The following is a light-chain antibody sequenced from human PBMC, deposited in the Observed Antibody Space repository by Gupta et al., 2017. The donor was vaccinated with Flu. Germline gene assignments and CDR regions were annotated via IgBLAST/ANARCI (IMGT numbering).Light chain of an antibody. Sequence: EIVLTQSPATLSLSPGERATLSCRATQYVNNYLVWYQQKPGQTPRLLIYDATNRATGIPARFSGSGSGTDFTLTISSLEPEDFALYYCLQRHSWPRTFGQGTKVEVK. CDR3: LQRHSWPRT. CDR2: DAT. J-gene: IGKJ1*01. CDR1: QYVNNY. V-gene: IGKV3-11*01.